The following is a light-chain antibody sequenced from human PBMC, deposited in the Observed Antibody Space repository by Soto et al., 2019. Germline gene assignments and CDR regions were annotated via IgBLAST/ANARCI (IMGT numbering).Light chain of an antibody. J-gene: IGKJ5*01. CDR2: DAS. V-gene: IGKV3-11*01. CDR1: QSFSSY. Sequence: EIVLTQSPATLSLSPGERATLSCRASQSFSSYLAWYQQKPVQAPRLLIYDASKRATGIPARFSGRGSGTDFTLTISSLEPEDFAVYYCQQRSNWPPVITFGQGTSLEIK. CDR3: QQRSNWPPVIT.